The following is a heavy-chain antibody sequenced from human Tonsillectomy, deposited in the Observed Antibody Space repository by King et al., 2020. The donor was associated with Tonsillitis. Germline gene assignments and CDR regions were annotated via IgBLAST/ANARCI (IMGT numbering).Heavy chain of an antibody. V-gene: IGHV3-33*05. CDR1: GSSFSRSD. CDR2: ISIDGNLR. CDR3: ARDFKLGSEDALDI. J-gene: IGHJ3*02. Sequence: VQLVESGGGVVQPGRSLRLSCAASGSSFSRSDMHWVRQAPGKGLEWVAVISIDGNLRFYGDSVKGRFTISRDNSKNMLYLHMDSLSAEDTALYYCARDFKLGSEDALDIWGQGTMVTVSS. D-gene: IGHD3-16*01.